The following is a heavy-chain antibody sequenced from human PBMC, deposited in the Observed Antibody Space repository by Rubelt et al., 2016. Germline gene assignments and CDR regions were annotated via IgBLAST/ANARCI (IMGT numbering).Heavy chain of an antibody. J-gene: IGHJ5*02. CDR3: ARVGGGWFLDP. V-gene: IGHV4-34*01. CDR2: LNHSGST. D-gene: IGHD6-19*01. Sequence: QVQLQQWGAGLLKPSETLSLTYAVYGGSFSGYYWSWIRQAPGKGLEWIGELNHSGSTNYNPSLKSRVTISVDTSKNQFPLKLSCVTAADTAGYYCARVGGGWFLDPWGRGTLVTVSS. CDR1: GGSFSGYY.